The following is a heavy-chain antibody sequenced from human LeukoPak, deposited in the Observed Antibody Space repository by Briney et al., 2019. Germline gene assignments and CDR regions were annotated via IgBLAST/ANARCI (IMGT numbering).Heavy chain of an antibody. V-gene: IGHV3-74*01. J-gene: IGHJ4*02. D-gene: IGHD3-22*01. CDR3: VRAMIVVVIHD. CDR1: GFTFSSYW. Sequence: PGGSLRLSCAASGFTFSSYWMHWVRQAPGKGLVWVSRINSDGSSTSYADSVKGRFTISRDNAKSTLYPHMNSLRAEDTAVYYCVRAMIVVVIHDWGQGTLVTVSS. CDR2: INSDGSST.